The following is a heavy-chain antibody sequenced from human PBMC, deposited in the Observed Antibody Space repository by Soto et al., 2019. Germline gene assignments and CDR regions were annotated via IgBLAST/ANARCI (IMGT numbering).Heavy chain of an antibody. CDR1: GGSISSGGYY. V-gene: IGHV4-31*03. CDR2: IYYSGST. Sequence: QVQLQESGPGLVKPSQTLSLTCTVSGGSISSGGYYWGWIRQHPGKGLEWIGYIYYSGSTYYNWSXXXRXXISIDTSKNQFSLKLSSVTAADTAVYYCARDLTGGSGYFDYWGQGTLVTVSS. J-gene: IGHJ4*02. D-gene: IGHD2-15*01. CDR3: ARDLTGGSGYFDY.